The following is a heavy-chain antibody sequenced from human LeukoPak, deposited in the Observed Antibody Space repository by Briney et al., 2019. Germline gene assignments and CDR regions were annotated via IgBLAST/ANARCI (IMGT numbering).Heavy chain of an antibody. CDR3: ARPSQYSGSYFDS. CDR2: IAHDGSEK. D-gene: IGHD1-26*01. Sequence: GGSPRLSCAASGFSFSGYWMGWVRQAPEKGLEWVANIAHDGSEKKYVDSVRGHFTISRDNAKNTLYLQINSLTVEDTGVYYCARPSQYSGSYFDSWGQGTLVTVSS. CDR1: GFSFSGYW. V-gene: IGHV3-7*01. J-gene: IGHJ4*02.